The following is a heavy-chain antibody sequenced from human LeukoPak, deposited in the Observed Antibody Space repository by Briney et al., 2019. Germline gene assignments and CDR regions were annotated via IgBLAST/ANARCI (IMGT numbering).Heavy chain of an antibody. J-gene: IGHJ4*02. Sequence: PGGSLRLSCAASGFTFSSYAMSWVRQAPGKGLEWVSSVSGSGSHTYYADTVKGRFTISRDNSKNTLYLQMDSLRAEDAAVYYCAKDERVYDCYFDYWGQGALVTVSS. CDR1: GFTFSSYA. V-gene: IGHV3-23*01. CDR3: AKDERVYDCYFDY. D-gene: IGHD5/OR15-5a*01. CDR2: VSGSGSHT.